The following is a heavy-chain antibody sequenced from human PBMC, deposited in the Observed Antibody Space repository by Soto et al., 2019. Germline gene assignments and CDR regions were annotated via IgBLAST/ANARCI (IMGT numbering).Heavy chain of an antibody. V-gene: IGHV3-74*03. CDR2: LSSDGFGA. Sequence: GGSLRLSCAASGLSLSPYWMHWVLQVPGRGLEWVARLSSDGFGAAYADSVKGRFFISRDIARNTLSLQMNSLRADDTAVYYCARDLGGPDYWGRGTSVTVSS. D-gene: IGHD3-16*01. CDR3: ARDLGGPDY. CDR1: GLSLSPYW. J-gene: IGHJ4*02.